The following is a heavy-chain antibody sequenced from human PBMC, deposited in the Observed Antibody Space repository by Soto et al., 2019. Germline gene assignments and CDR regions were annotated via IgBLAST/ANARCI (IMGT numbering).Heavy chain of an antibody. Sequence: EVQLVESGGGLVEPGGSLRLSCAASGFSFTYAWMTWVRQAPGKGLEWVGRIKSKTDGGTTDYATPVKGRFTISRDDSERTLYLQMNSLKTEDTAVYCCATPRSLRATDALEKWGQGTLVTVSS. D-gene: IGHD2-15*01. CDR1: GFSFTYAW. CDR3: ATPRSLRATDALEK. V-gene: IGHV3-15*01. CDR2: IKSKTDGGTT. J-gene: IGHJ3*02.